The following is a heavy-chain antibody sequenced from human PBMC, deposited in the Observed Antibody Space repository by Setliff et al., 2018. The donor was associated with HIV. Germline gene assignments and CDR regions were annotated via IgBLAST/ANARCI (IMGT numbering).Heavy chain of an antibody. D-gene: IGHD1-26*01. V-gene: IGHV3-30*18. CDR2: ISYDGSNK. CDR3: AKPLTQWGVSPYHYAVDV. CDR1: GFTFSSYA. J-gene: IGHJ6*02. Sequence: GGSLRLSCAASGFTFSSYAMSWVRQTPEKGLEWVAVISYDGSNKYYADSVKGRFTISRDNAKNSLYLQMNSLRAEDTAVYYCAKPLTQWGVSPYHYAVDVWGQGTTVTVSS.